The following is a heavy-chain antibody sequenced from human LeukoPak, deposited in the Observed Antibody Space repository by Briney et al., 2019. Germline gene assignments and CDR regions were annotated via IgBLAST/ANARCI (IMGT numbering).Heavy chain of an antibody. D-gene: IGHD6-25*01. CDR3: ARDSGSLPFDY. J-gene: IGHJ4*02. CDR2: ISSSSSYI. Sequence: GGPLRLSCAASGFTFSSYSMNWVRQAPGKGLEWVSSISSSSSYIYYADSVKGRFTISRDNAKNSLYLQMNSLRAEDTAVYYCARDSGSLPFDYWGQGTLVTVSS. V-gene: IGHV3-21*01. CDR1: GFTFSSYS.